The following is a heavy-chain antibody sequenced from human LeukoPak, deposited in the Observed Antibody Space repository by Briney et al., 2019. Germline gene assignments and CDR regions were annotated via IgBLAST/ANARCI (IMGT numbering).Heavy chain of an antibody. CDR3: ARVSSRRLPPTYSYDRRYYFDY. D-gene: IGHD3-22*01. Sequence: GSLRLSCAASGFTFSNHGMNWIRQPPGKGLEWIGEINHSGSTNYNPSLKSRVTISVDKSKNQFSLKLSSVTAADTAVYYCARVSSRRLPPTYSYDRRYYFDYWGQGTLVTVSS. V-gene: IGHV4-34*01. CDR1: GFTFSNHG. CDR2: INHSGST. J-gene: IGHJ4*02.